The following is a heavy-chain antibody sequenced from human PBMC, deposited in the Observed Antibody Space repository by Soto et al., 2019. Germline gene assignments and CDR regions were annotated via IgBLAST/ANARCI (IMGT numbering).Heavy chain of an antibody. CDR1: GGTFSTYS. J-gene: IGHJ4*02. V-gene: IGHV1-69*06. D-gene: IGHD5-18*01. CDR2: IIPIFGTA. Sequence: QVQLVQSGAEVKKPGSSVKVSCKTSGGTFSTYSIVWVRQAPGEGLEWMGGIIPIFGTANYAQKFQDRVTITADKSTNTASMEMSSLKSEDAAIYYCASSSGNNYGVGTNYYFDYWGQGTLVTVSS. CDR3: ASSSGNNYGVGTNYYFDY.